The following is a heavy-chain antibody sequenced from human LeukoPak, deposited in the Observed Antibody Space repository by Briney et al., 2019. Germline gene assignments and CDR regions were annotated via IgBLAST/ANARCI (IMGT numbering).Heavy chain of an antibody. J-gene: IGHJ4*02. CDR3: ATDLYYYDSSGYYY. V-gene: IGHV1-24*01. CDR1: GYTLTELS. CDR2: FDPEDGET. Sequence: ASVKVFCKVSGYTLTELSMHWVRQAPGKGLEWMGGFDPEDGETIYAQKFQGRVTMTEDTSTDTAYMELSSLRSEDTAVYYCATDLYYYDSSGYYYWGQGTLVTVSS. D-gene: IGHD3-22*01.